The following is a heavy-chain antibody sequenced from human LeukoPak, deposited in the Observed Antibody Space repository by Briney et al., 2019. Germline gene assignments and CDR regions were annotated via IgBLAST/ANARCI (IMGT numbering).Heavy chain of an antibody. CDR1: GYTFTSYG. V-gene: IGHV1-69*13. J-gene: IGHJ4*02. CDR3: ARGYGFSPAMVKLFDY. D-gene: IGHD5-18*01. CDR2: IIPIFGTA. Sequence: ASVKVSCKASGYTFTSYGISWVRQAPGQGLEWMGGIIPIFGTANYAQKFQGRVTITADESTSTAYMELSSLRSEDTAVYYCARGYGFSPAMVKLFDYWGQGTLVTVSS.